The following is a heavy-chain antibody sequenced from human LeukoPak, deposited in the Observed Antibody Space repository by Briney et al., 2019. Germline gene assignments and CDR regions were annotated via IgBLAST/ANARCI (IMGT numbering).Heavy chain of an antibody. D-gene: IGHD6-13*01. CDR3: ACHAYSSIWAPWYFDL. CDR1: GFTFSSYG. J-gene: IGHJ2*01. V-gene: IGHV3-33*01. Sequence: GGSLRLSCAASGFTFSSYGMNWVRQAPGKGLEWVAVIWYDGSNKYYVDSVKGRFTISRDNSKNTLYLQMNSLRAEDTAVYYCACHAYSSIWAPWYFDLWGRGTLVTVSS. CDR2: IWYDGSNK.